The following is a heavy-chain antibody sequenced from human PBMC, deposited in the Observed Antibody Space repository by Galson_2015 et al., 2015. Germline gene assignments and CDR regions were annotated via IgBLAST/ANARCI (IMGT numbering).Heavy chain of an antibody. Sequence: CAISGDSVSSNSAAWNWIRQSPSRGLEWLGRTYYRSKWYNDYAVSVKSRITINPDTSKNQFSLKLSSVTAADTAVYYCARYSYGDHTIDYWGQGTLVTVSS. D-gene: IGHD4-17*01. CDR3: ARYSYGDHTIDY. CDR1: GDSVSSNSAA. CDR2: TYYRSKWYN. V-gene: IGHV6-1*01. J-gene: IGHJ4*02.